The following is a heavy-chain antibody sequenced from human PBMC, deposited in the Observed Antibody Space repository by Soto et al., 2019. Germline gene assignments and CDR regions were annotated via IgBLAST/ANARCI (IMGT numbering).Heavy chain of an antibody. CDR1: GYSVSNNSAA. V-gene: IGHV6-1*01. D-gene: IGHD4-17*01. Sequence: SQTLSLTCAMSGYSVSNNSAAWNWISQSPSGGLEWLERTYYRSKWYNDYAVSVKSRIIINPDTSKNQFSLQLNSVTPEDTAVYYCARERYGDYGRGTFDIWGQGTMVTVSS. CDR2: TYYRSKWYN. CDR3: ARERYGDYGRGTFDI. J-gene: IGHJ3*02.